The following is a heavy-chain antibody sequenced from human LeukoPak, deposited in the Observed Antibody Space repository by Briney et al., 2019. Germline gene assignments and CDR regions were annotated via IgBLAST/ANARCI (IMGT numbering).Heavy chain of an antibody. Sequence: GGSLRLSCAASGFTFSSYWMSWVRQAPGKGLEWVANIKQDGSEKYYVDSVKGRFTISRDNAKNSLYLRMNTLRAEDTAVYYCARALSGSTNCYACFDYWGQGTLVTVSS. CDR3: ARALSGSTNCYACFDY. CDR1: GFTFSSYW. CDR2: IKQDGSEK. J-gene: IGHJ4*02. D-gene: IGHD2-2*01. V-gene: IGHV3-7*01.